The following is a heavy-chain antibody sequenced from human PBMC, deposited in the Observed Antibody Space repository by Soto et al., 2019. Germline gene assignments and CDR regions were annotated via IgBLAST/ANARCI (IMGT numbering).Heavy chain of an antibody. D-gene: IGHD6-13*01. V-gene: IGHV3-23*01. CDR2: ITSSGGGT. CDR3: AKLTAA. CDR1: GFTFSAYV. Sequence: PGGSLRLSCAASGFTFSAYVMSWVRQAPGKGLECVSSITSSGGGTYYADSVKGRFTVSRDNSKNTVYLQMNSLRDEDTAVYYCAKLTAAWGQGTLVTVSS. J-gene: IGHJ4*02.